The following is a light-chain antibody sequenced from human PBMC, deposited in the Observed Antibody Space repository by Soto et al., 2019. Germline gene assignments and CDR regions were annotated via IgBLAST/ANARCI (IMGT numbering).Light chain of an antibody. V-gene: IGKV3D-15*01. CDR3: QQYNAWPRT. Sequence: EVALTQSPATLSVFPGERATLSCGASQSVGRNIVWFQQKSGRAPRLLIYGASSRAAGIPNRFSASGFGTEFNLSISSLQSEDFAVYYCQQYNAWPRTFGQGTKVDI. CDR2: GAS. J-gene: IGKJ1*01. CDR1: QSVGRN.